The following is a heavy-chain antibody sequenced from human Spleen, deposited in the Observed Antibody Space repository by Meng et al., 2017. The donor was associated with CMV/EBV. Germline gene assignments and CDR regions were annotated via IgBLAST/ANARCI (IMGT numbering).Heavy chain of an antibody. D-gene: IGHD2-2*01. V-gene: IGHV1-69*02. Sequence: SVKVSCKASGGTFSSYTFSWVRQAPGQGLEWMGRIVPILGMTNYAQRFQGRVTITADKSTSTAYMELSSLRSEDTAVYYCARARYCSSTSCYHPNYYFDYWGQGTLVTVS. CDR3: ARARYCSSTSCYHPNYYFDY. CDR1: GGTFSSYT. CDR2: IVPILGMT. J-gene: IGHJ4*02.